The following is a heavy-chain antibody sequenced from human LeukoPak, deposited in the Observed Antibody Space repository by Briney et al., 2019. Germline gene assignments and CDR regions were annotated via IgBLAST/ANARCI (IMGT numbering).Heavy chain of an antibody. CDR1: GYSFSNYW. CDR2: IYPGDSNT. D-gene: IGHD6-13*01. J-gene: IGHJ4*02. CDR3: ARGLTAAGRIDY. Sequence: GESLKISCKGSGYSFSNYWIGWVRQMPGKGLEWMGIIYPGDSNTRYRSSFQGQVTISADKSISTAYLQWSSLKASDTAMYYCARGLTAAGRIDYWGQGTPVTVSS. V-gene: IGHV5-51*01.